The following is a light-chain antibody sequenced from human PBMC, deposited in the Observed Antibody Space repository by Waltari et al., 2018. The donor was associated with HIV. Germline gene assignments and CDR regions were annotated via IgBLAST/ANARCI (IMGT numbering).Light chain of an antibody. CDR1: SSNIGTNT. CDR3: AAWDDSLNAWL. V-gene: IGLV1-44*01. Sequence: QSILTQPPSASGTPGQTVTISCSGGSSNIGTNTVNWYQQLPGTAPRFIMFGNYLRPSGVPDRFSGSKSGTSASLAISGLRSEDEADYYCAAWDDSLNAWLFGGGTRLTVL. CDR2: GNY. J-gene: IGLJ3*02.